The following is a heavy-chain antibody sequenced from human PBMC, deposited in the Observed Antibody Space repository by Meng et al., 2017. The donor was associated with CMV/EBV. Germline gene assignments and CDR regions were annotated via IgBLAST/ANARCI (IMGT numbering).Heavy chain of an antibody. J-gene: IGHJ4*02. CDR1: GFTFSSYA. Sequence: GESLKISCAASGFTFSSYAMSWVRQAPGKGLEWVSAISGSGGSTYYADSVKGRFTISRDDTKSSLYLQMSSLRADDTAVYYCARELPATWEPFDYWGQGTLVTVSS. CDR3: ARELPATWEPFDY. CDR2: ISGSGGST. V-gene: IGHV3-23*01. D-gene: IGHD1-26*01.